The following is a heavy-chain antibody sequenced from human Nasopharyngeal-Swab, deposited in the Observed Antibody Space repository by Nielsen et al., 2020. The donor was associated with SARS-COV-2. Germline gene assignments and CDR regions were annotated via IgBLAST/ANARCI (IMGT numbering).Heavy chain of an antibody. J-gene: IGHJ4*02. CDR2: ISWSSSMV. CDR3: AKVSARFLEWLHPFDY. Sequence: GGSLRLSCAASGFTFGEFAMHWVRQAPGKGLEWVSGISWSSSMVGYADSVKGRFTISRDNAKKSLYLQMNSLRPEDTALYYCAKVSARFLEWLHPFDYWGQGTLVTVS. CDR1: GFTFGEFA. D-gene: IGHD3-3*01. V-gene: IGHV3-9*01.